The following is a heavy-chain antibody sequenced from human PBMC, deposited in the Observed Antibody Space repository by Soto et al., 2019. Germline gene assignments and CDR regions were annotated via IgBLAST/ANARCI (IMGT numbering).Heavy chain of an antibody. CDR2: IVVGSGNT. V-gene: IGHV1-58*01. J-gene: IGHJ4*02. D-gene: IGHD3-9*01. CDR1: GFTFTSSA. CDR3: AAAAHNYDILTGNY. Sequence: SVKVSCKASGFTFTSSAVQWVLQARGQRLEWIGWIVVGSGNTNYAQKFQERVTITRDMSTSTAYMELSSLRSEDTAVYYCAAAAHNYDILTGNYWGQGTLVTVSS.